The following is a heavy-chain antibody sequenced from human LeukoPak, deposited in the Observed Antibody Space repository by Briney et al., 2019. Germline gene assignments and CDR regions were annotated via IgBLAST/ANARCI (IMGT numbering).Heavy chain of an antibody. J-gene: IGHJ3*02. CDR3: ARDSGQQLALSLWNYDAFDI. CDR1: GFTFSSYA. CDR2: ISYDGSNK. V-gene: IGHV3-30-3*01. Sequence: GGSLRLSCAASGFTFSSYAMHWVRQAPGKGLEWVAVISYDGSNKYYADSVKGRFTISRDNSKNTLYLQMNSLRAEDTAVYYCARDSGQQLALSLWNYDAFDIWGQGTMVTVSS. D-gene: IGHD1-7*01.